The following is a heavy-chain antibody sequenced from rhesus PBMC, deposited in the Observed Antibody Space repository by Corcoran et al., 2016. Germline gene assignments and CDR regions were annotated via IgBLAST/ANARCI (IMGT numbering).Heavy chain of an antibody. D-gene: IGHD2-27*01. CDR1: GYSISSGYG. V-gene: IGHV4-127*01. Sequence: QVQLQESGPGLVKPSETLSLTCAVSGYSISSGYGWGWIRQPPGKGLEWIGQIYGGSGSTYYNPSLKSRVTVLKDTSQNQFSLKLSSVTAADTALYYCAREGRIYSLFDYWGQGVLVTVSS. CDR2: IYGGSGST. CDR3: AREGRIYSLFDY. J-gene: IGHJ4*01.